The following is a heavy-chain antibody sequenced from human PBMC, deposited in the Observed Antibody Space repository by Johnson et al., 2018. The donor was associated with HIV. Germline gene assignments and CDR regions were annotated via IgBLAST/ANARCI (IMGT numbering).Heavy chain of an antibody. D-gene: IGHD7-27*01. CDR1: GFTFSSYA. V-gene: IGHV3-30*04. Sequence: QVQLVESGGGVVQPGRSLRLSCAASGFTFSSYAMHWVRQAPGKGLEWVAVISYDGRNKYYADSVKGRFTISRDNSKNTLYLQMNSLRAEDTAVYYCARREPILGIVRNAFDIWGQGTMVTVSS. CDR3: ARREPILGIVRNAFDI. J-gene: IGHJ3*02. CDR2: ISYDGRNK.